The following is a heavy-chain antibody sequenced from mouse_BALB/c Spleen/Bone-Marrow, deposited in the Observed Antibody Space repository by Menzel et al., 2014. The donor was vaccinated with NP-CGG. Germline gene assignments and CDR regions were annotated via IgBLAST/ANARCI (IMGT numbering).Heavy chain of an antibody. Sequence: VQLQQSGPGLVKPSQPLSLTCTVTGYSITSDYAWNWIRQFPGNKLEWMGYISYSGSTSYNPSLKSRISITRDTSKNQFFLQLNSVTTEDTATYYCARWNYGSTYFDYWGQGTTLTVSS. CDR3: ARWNYGSTYFDY. V-gene: IGHV3-2*02. D-gene: IGHD1-1*01. J-gene: IGHJ2*01. CDR2: ISYSGST. CDR1: GYSITSDYA.